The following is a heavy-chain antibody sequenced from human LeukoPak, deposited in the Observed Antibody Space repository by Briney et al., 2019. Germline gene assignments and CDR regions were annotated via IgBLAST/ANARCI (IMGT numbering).Heavy chain of an antibody. J-gene: IGHJ4*02. Sequence: SQTLSLTCAVSGGSISSGGYSWSWIRQPPGKGLEWIGYIYHSGSTYYNPSLKSRVTISVDRSKNQFSLKLSSVTAADTAVYYCAKWHEKLLAFDSWGQGTLVTVSS. D-gene: IGHD1-7*01. V-gene: IGHV4-30-2*01. CDR2: IYHSGST. CDR1: GGSISSGGYS. CDR3: AKWHEKLLAFDS.